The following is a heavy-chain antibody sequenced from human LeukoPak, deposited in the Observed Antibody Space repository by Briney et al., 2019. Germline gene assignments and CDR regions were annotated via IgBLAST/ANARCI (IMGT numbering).Heavy chain of an antibody. CDR2: INQDGSEK. CDR3: ARYGNGAWLAHYSFDI. Sequence: PGGSLRLSCAASGFALNNYWMSWVRQAPGKGLEWVANINQDGSEKYYVDSVKGRFVISRDNAKNSLYLQMNSLRAEDTAVYYCARYGNGAWLAHYSFDIWGQGTMVTVSS. V-gene: IGHV3-7*01. J-gene: IGHJ3*02. D-gene: IGHD6-19*01. CDR1: GFALNNYW.